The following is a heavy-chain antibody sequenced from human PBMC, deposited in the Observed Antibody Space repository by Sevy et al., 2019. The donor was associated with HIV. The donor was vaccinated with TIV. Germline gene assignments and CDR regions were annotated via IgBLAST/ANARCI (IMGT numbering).Heavy chain of an antibody. CDR3: ARESLVGGTNFFDY. Sequence: GGSLRLSCAASGFTFSSYSMNWVRQAPGKGLEWVSSISSSSSYIYYADSVKGRFTISRDNAKNSLYLQMNSLRAEDTAVYYWARESLVGGTNFFDYWGQGTLVTVSS. J-gene: IGHJ4*02. V-gene: IGHV3-21*01. CDR1: GFTFSSYS. CDR2: ISSSSSYI. D-gene: IGHD1-1*01.